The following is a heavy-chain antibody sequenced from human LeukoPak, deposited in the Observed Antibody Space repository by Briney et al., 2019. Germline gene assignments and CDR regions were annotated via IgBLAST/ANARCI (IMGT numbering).Heavy chain of an antibody. CDR2: ISAYNGNT. D-gene: IGHD2-15*01. CDR1: GYTFTSYG. V-gene: IGHV1-18*01. Sequence: ASVKVSCKASGYTFTSYGISWVRQAPGQGLEWMGWISAYNGNTNYAQKLQGRVTMTTDTSTSTAYMELRSLRSDDTAVYYCASRRLDCSGGSCYSRPYYFDYWGQGTLVTVSS. J-gene: IGHJ4*02. CDR3: ASRRLDCSGGSCYSRPYYFDY.